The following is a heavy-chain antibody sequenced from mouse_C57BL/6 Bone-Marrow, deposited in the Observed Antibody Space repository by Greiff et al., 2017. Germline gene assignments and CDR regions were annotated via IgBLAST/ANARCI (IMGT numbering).Heavy chain of an antibody. CDR3: TTKMDDYDGY. Sequence: VQLQQSGAELVRPGASVKLSCTASGFNIKDDYMHWVKQRPEQGLEWIGWIDPENGDTEYASKFQGKATITADTSSNTAYLQLSSLTSEDTAVYYCTTKMDDYDGYWGQGTTLTVAS. CDR1: GFNIKDDY. V-gene: IGHV14-4*01. D-gene: IGHD2-4*01. J-gene: IGHJ2*01. CDR2: IDPENGDT.